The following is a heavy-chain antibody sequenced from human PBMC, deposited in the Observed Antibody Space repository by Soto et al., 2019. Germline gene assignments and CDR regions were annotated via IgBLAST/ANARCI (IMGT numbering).Heavy chain of an antibody. Sequence: SVKVSCKASGGTFSNYAIDWVRQAPGQGLEWMGGIIPLFAKTDYAQKFQGRVTITADRTTSTVYMDLSSLRSEDTAMYYCARGVPYYYNSSGYPCDSWGLGTLVTVSS. J-gene: IGHJ4*02. D-gene: IGHD3-22*01. CDR3: ARGVPYYYNSSGYPCDS. V-gene: IGHV1-69*06. CDR1: GGTFSNYA. CDR2: IIPLFAKT.